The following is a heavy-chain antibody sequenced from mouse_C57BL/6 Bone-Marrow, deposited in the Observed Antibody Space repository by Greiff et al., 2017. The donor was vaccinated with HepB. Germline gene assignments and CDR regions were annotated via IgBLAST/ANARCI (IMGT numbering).Heavy chain of an antibody. Sequence: EVKVVESGGGLVQPGGSLKLSCAASGFTFSDYYMYWVRQTPEKRLEWVAYISNGGGSTYYPDTVKGRFTISRDNAKNTLYLQMSRLKSEDTAMYYCARPPDVWGTGTTVTVSS. CDR1: GFTFSDYY. CDR3: ARPPDV. CDR2: ISNGGGST. V-gene: IGHV5-12*01. J-gene: IGHJ1*03.